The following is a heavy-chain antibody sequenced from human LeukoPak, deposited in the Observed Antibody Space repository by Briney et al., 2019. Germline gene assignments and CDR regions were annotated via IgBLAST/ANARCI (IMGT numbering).Heavy chain of an antibody. J-gene: IGHJ4*02. D-gene: IGHD5/OR15-5a*01. Sequence: GRSLRLSCAASGFTFDDYAMHWVRQAPGKGLEWVSGISWNSGGIGYADSVKGRFTISRDNAENSLYLQMNSLRVEDTAVYYCARLSGESTIYDHWGQGTLVTVSS. CDR2: ISWNSGGI. CDR3: ARLSGESTIYDH. V-gene: IGHV3-9*01. CDR1: GFTFDDYA.